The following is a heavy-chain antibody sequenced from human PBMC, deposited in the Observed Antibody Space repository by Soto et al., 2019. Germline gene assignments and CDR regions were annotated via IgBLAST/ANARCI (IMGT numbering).Heavy chain of an antibody. V-gene: IGHV3-74*01. Sequence: EVQLVESGGGLVQPGGSLRLSCAASGFTFSHYWMYWVRQAPGKGLVWVSRINSDGSVSSYADSVKGRLTISRDNVKNTLYLQMDSLRAEDTAVYYCARGECVGGTCYSLAGSFYYYMDVWGKGTTVTVFS. CDR3: ARGECVGGTCYSLAGSFYYYMDV. D-gene: IGHD2-15*01. J-gene: IGHJ6*03. CDR2: INSDGSVS. CDR1: GFTFSHYW.